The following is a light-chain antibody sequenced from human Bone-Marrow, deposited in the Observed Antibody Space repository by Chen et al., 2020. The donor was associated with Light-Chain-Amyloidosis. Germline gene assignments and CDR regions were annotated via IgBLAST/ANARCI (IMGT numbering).Light chain of an antibody. CDR2: EDN. CDR3: CSYGGRGSLDVV. CDR1: SSDVGSYNL. V-gene: IGLV2-23*01. Sequence: QSALTQPASVSGSPGQSITISCTETSSDVGSYNLVSWYQQHPDKAPKLMIYEDNIRPSGVSSRFSGSQSGNTAYLTISGLQAEDQADYYCCSYGGRGSLDVVFGGGTKLTVL. J-gene: IGLJ2*01.